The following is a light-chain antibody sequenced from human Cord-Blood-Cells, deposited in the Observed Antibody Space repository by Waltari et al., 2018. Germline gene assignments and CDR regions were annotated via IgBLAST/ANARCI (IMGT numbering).Light chain of an antibody. V-gene: IGKV3-20*01. J-gene: IGKJ1*01. Sequence: EIVLTQSPGTLSLSPGARATLSCRASQSVSSSYLAWYHQKPGQAPRLLIYVASSRATGIPDRFSGSGSGTDFTLTISRLEPEDFSVYYCQQYGSSPRTFGQGTKLEIK. CDR2: VAS. CDR3: QQYGSSPRT. CDR1: QSVSSSY.